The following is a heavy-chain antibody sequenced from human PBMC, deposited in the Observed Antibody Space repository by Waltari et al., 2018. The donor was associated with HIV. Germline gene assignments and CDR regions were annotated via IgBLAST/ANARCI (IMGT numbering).Heavy chain of an antibody. J-gene: IGHJ4*02. V-gene: IGHV3-66*01. D-gene: IGHD3-3*01. CDR3: ARDRGGNFWSAHKPAFLDY. Sequence: EVTLVESGGGLVPPGGSLRLSRADPGSAVRRNFIGWAAQAPGKVLEWVSFICRDGAIYYTDSVKGRFIVSRDTSKNVVYLQMNSLGVEYTAVYFCARDRGGNFWSAHKPAFLDYWGQGTLVSVSS. CDR2: ICRDGAI. CDR1: GSAVRRNF.